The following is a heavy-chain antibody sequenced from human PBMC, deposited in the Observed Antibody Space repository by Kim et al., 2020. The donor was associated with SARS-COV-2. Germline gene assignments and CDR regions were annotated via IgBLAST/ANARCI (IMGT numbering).Heavy chain of an antibody. CDR2: INTDSGKA. J-gene: IGHJ6*02. CDR3: VRRNGDYYYGMDV. D-gene: IGHD2-8*01. V-gene: IGHV7-4-1*01. Sequence: ASVKVSCKASGYDFNFYAINWVRQAPGQGLEWMGWINTDSGKATYAQGFTGRFVFSLDTSVTTAYLQIHGLVTEDSAIYYCVRRNGDYYYGMDVWGQGTTVTVS. CDR1: GYDFNFYA.